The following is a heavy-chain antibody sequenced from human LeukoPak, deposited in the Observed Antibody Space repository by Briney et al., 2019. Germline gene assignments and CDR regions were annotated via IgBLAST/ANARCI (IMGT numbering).Heavy chain of an antibody. CDR2: LHYGEGT. CDR3: ARLTLSYYDNTGYYYCANWFDP. V-gene: IGHV4-39*01. Sequence: PSENLSLTCTVSAVSIITSTYYWGWIRQPPEKGLEWIGNLHYGEGTYFNPSLMSRAAISVNTSKNQFSLRLSSVTAADTAVYYCARLTLSYYDNTGYYYCANWFDPWGQGTLVTVSS. D-gene: IGHD3-22*01. CDR1: AVSIITSTYY. J-gene: IGHJ5*02.